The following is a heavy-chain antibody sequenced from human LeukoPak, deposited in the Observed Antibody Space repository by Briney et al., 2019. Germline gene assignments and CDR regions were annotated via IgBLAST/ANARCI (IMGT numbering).Heavy chain of an antibody. CDR1: GNSISIYS. J-gene: IGHJ6*01. CDR3: ATTDKNRYYINV. V-gene: IGHV4-59*12. D-gene: IGHD2-21*01. CDR2: MYYSGTT. Sequence: PSETLSLTCTVSGNSISIYSWNWIRQSPEKGLEWIAYMYYSGTTNYNPSLENRAAISLDLSRHQFSLRLSSVTAADTAVYFCATTDKNRYYINVWGPGTTVIVSS.